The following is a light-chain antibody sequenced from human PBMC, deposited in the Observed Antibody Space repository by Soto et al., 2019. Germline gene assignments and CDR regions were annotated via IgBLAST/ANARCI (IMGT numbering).Light chain of an antibody. CDR2: EVS. Sequence: QSALTQPASVSGSPGQSITISCTGTSSDVGGYNYVSWYQQHPGKAPKPMIYEVSNRPSGVSNRFSGSKSGNTASLTISGLQAEDEADYYCSSYTSSSTFGVFGGGTQLTVL. V-gene: IGLV2-14*01. J-gene: IGLJ3*02. CDR1: SSDVGGYNY. CDR3: SSYTSSSTFGV.